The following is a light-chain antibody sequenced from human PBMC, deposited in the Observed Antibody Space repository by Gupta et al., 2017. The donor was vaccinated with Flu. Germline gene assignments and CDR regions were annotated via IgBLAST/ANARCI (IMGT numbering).Light chain of an antibody. CDR1: QLGDRF. J-gene: IGLJ2*01. V-gene: IGLV3-1*01. CDR3: QAWDSTNVI. Sequence: CSGDQLGDRFVCWYQQKPGQSPVFVIHQDRKRPAGIPERFSGSNSGNTATLTISGTQAVDEADYYCQAWDSTNVIFGGGTRLTVL. CDR2: QDR.